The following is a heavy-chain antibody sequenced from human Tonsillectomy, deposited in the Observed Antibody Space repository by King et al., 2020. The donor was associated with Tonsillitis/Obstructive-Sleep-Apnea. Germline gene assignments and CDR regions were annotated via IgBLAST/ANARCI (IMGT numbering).Heavy chain of an antibody. CDR3: AKDRRYSGSYYVAQVYYYDMDV. CDR2: ITGSGGST. V-gene: IGHV3-23*04. D-gene: IGHD1-26*01. Sequence: VQLVESGGGLVQPGGSLRLSCAASGFTFSSYAMNWVRQAPGKGLEWVSTITGSGGSTYYADSVKGRFTISRDNSKNTLYLQMNSLRAEDTAVYYCAKDRRYSGSYYVAQVYYYDMDVWGQGTTVTVSS. J-gene: IGHJ6*02. CDR1: GFTFSSYA.